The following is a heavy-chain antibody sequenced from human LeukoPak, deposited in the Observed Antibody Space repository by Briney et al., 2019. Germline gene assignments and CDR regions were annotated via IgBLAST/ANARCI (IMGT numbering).Heavy chain of an antibody. V-gene: IGHV3-21*01. J-gene: IGHJ3*02. D-gene: IGHD3-16*02. CDR2: ISSSSSYI. CDR3: AKTHDYVWGSYRPDAFDI. Sequence: GGSLRLSCAASGFTFSSYGMHWVRQAPGKGLEWVSSISSSSSYIYYADSVKGRFTISRDNAKNLLYLQMNSLRAEDTAVYYCAKTHDYVWGSYRPDAFDIWGQGTMVTVSS. CDR1: GFTFSSYG.